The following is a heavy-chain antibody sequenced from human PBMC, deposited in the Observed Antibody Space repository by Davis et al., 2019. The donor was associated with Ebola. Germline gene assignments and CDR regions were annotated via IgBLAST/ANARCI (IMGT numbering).Heavy chain of an antibody. CDR3: ARDGCPHSSSWYCSYYYGMDV. CDR1: GYTFTSYY. CDR2: INPSGGST. D-gene: IGHD6-13*01. Sequence: ASVKVSCKASGYTFTSYYMHWVRQAPGQGLEWMGIINPSGGSTSYAQKFQGRVTMTTDTSTSTAYMELRSLRSDDTAVYYCARDGCPHSSSWYCSYYYGMDVWGQGTTVTVSS. J-gene: IGHJ6*02. V-gene: IGHV1-46*01.